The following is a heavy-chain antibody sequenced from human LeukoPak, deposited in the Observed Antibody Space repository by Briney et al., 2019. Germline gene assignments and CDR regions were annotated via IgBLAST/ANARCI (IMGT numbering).Heavy chain of an antibody. Sequence: AGGSLRLSCAASGFTFSSYSMNWVRQAPGKGLEWVSSISSSSSYIYYADSVKGRFIISRDNAKNSLYLQMNSLRAEDTAVYYCARDGNYYDSSGYYATTDFDYWGQGTLVTVSS. CDR1: GFTFSSYS. CDR2: ISSSSSYI. J-gene: IGHJ4*02. D-gene: IGHD3-22*01. V-gene: IGHV3-21*01. CDR3: ARDGNYYDSSGYYATTDFDY.